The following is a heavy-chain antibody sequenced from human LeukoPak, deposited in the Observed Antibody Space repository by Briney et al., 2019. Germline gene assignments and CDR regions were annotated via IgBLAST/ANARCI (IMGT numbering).Heavy chain of an antibody. CDR1: GGTFSSYA. Sequence: SVKVSCKASGGTFSSYAISWVRQAPGQGLEWMGGIIPIFGTANYAQKFQGRVTITTDESASTAYMELSSLRSEDTAVYYCARSPGRCSSTSCPNWFDPGAREPWSPSPQ. D-gene: IGHD2-2*01. V-gene: IGHV1-69*05. CDR2: IIPIFGTA. J-gene: IGHJ5*02. CDR3: ARSPGRCSSTSCPNWFDP.